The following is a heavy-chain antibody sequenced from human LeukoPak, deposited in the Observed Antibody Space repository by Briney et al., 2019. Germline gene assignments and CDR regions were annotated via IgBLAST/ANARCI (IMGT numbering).Heavy chain of an antibody. V-gene: IGHV1-69*11. CDR3: ARWAGYCDSANCNAPSDY. J-gene: IGHJ4*02. CDR2: IVPTLGTP. CDR1: GDTLSNSL. Sequence: GASVKVSCKSSGDTLSNSLVNWVRQAPGQGLEWLGRIVPTLGTPNYAQKFLGRVTITADESTSTAYMELSSLRSEDTAVYFCARWAGYCDSANCNAPSDYWGQGTQVTVSS. D-gene: IGHD3-22*01.